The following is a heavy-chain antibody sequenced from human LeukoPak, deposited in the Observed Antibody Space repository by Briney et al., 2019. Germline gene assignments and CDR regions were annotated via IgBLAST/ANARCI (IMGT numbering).Heavy chain of an antibody. V-gene: IGHV3-9*03. J-gene: IGHJ3*02. Sequence: AGGSLRLSCAPSGFTFDDYAMHWVRQAPGKGLKWVSGISWNSGSIGYADSVKGRFTISRDNAKNSLYLQMNSLRAEDMALYYCAKSRSVAGHGGDAFDIWGQGTMVTVSS. CDR1: GFTFDDYA. CDR3: AKSRSVAGHGGDAFDI. D-gene: IGHD6-19*01. CDR2: ISWNSGSI.